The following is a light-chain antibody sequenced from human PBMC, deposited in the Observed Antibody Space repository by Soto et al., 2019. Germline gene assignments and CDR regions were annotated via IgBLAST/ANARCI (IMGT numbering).Light chain of an antibody. CDR2: DAS. Sequence: EIVLTQSPATLSLSPGERATLSCRASQSVSNSLAWYQQKPGQAPRLLIYDASSMATGIPARVSGSGSGTDFTLTISSLEPEDFAVYYCQQRSRWPLTFGGGTKVEIK. CDR3: QQRSRWPLT. J-gene: IGKJ4*01. CDR1: QSVSNS. V-gene: IGKV3-11*01.